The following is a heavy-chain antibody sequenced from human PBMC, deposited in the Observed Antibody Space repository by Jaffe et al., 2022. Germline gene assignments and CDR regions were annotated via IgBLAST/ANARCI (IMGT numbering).Heavy chain of an antibody. CDR1: GFTFDDYA. D-gene: IGHD4-4*01. V-gene: IGHV3-9*01. J-gene: IGHJ1*01. CDR2: ISWNSGSI. CDR3: AKAPGPDYRRQYFQH. Sequence: EVQLVESGGGLVQPGRSLRLSCAASGFTFDDYAMHWVRQAPGKGLEWVSGISWNSGSIGYADSVKGRFTISRDNAKNSLYLQMNSLRAEDTALYYCAKAPGPDYRRQYFQHWGQGTLVTVSS.